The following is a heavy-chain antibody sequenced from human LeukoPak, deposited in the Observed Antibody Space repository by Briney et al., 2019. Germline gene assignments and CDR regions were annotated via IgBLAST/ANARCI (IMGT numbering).Heavy chain of an antibody. CDR1: GFTFSSYS. CDR3: ARDLSFGGVSEY. V-gene: IGHV3-21*01. CDR2: ISSSSSYI. Sequence: PGGSLRLSCAASGFTFSSYSMNWVCQAPGKGLEWVSSISSSSSYIYYADSAKGRFTISRDNAKNSLYLQMNSLRAEDTAVYYCARDLSFGGVSEYWGQGTLVTVSS. J-gene: IGHJ4*02. D-gene: IGHD3-16*01.